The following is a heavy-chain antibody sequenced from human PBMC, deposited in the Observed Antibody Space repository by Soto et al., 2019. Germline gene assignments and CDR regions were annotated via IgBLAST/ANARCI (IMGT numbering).Heavy chain of an antibody. CDR2: TRSNGEHT. V-gene: IGHV3-23*01. Sequence: SLRLSCAASGFTFSTYGMHWVRQAPGKGLEWVSTTRSNGEHTYYADSVKGRFTVSRDNSKNTLFLEMSSLRAEDSAIYYCAKDSKSVSVSAARVYGMDVWGQGTTVTVSS. D-gene: IGHD2-2*01. CDR3: AKDSKSVSVSAARVYGMDV. CDR1: GFTFSTYG. J-gene: IGHJ6*02.